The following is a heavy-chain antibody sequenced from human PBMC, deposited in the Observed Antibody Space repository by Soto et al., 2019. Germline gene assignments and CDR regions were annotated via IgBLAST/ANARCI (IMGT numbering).Heavy chain of an antibody. J-gene: IGHJ4*02. V-gene: IGHV1-18*01. CDR1: GYTFTSYG. D-gene: IGHD3-3*01. CDR2: ISAYNGNT. Sequence: ASVKVSFKASGYTFTSYGISWLRQAPGQGLEWMGWISAYNGNTNYAQKLQGRVTMTTDTSTSTAYMELRSLRSDDTAVYYCARDLGYYDFWSGWRALQRIDYWGQGTLVTVSS. CDR3: ARDLGYYDFWSGWRALQRIDY.